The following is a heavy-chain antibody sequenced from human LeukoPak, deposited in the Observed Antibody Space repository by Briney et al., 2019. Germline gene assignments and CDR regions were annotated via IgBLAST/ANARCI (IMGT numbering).Heavy chain of an antibody. D-gene: IGHD4-17*01. J-gene: IGHJ4*02. Sequence: GGSLRLSCAASGFTFSSYAMHWVRQAPGKGLEWVSSISSSSSYIYYADSVKGRFTISRDNAKNSLYLQMNSLRAEDTAVYYCARDGGYGDYATDYWGQGTLVTVSS. CDR1: GFTFSSYA. CDR3: ARDGGYGDYATDY. CDR2: ISSSSSYI. V-gene: IGHV3-21*01.